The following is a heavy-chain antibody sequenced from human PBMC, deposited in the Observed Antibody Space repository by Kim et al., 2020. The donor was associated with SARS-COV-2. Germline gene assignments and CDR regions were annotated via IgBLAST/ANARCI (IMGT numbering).Heavy chain of an antibody. CDR2: IYYSGST. Sequence: SETLSLTCTVSGGSISSSSYYWGWIRQPPGKGLEWIGSIYYSGSTYYNPSLKSRVTISVDTSKNQFSLKLSSVTAADTAVYYCARLARYYYGSGSSLFDYWGQGTLVTVSS. CDR1: GGSISSSSYY. D-gene: IGHD3-10*01. J-gene: IGHJ4*02. V-gene: IGHV4-39*01. CDR3: ARLARYYYGSGSSLFDY.